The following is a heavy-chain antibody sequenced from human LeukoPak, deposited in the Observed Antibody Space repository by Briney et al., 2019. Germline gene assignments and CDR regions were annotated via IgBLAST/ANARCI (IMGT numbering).Heavy chain of an antibody. CDR1: GYSFTGYY. CDR3: ATVASVQRFYFDF. CDR2: INPDNGDT. D-gene: IGHD2-2*01. V-gene: IGHV1-2*02. J-gene: IGHJ4*02. Sequence: ASVKVSCKTSGYSFTGYYIHWLRQAPGQGLGWMGWINPDNGDTRYSQKFQGRLTLTSDTSITTAYLELGSLRFDDTAIFYCATVASVQRFYFDFWGQGTLVTVSS.